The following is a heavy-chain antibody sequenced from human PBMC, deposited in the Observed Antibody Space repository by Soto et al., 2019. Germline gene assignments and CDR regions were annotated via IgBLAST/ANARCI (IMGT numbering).Heavy chain of an antibody. Sequence: QVQLVQSGAEVKKPGASVKVSCKASGYTFTGYDMHWVRQAPGQGLEWMGWINPNSGGTNYAQKFQGWVTMTRDTSISTAYLWVGRLRSDETAVCYFARERVQFGPNYSFYFWGQGTLVTVSS. CDR3: ARERVQFGPNYSFYF. CDR2: INPNSGGT. D-gene: IGHD3-10*01. J-gene: IGHJ4*02. V-gene: IGHV1-2*04. CDR1: GYTFTGYD.